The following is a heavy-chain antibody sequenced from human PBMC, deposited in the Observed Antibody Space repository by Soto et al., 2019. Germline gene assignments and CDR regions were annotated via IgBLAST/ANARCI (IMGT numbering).Heavy chain of an antibody. CDR1: GYTFTSYA. CDR3: ARGREGFGELN. J-gene: IGHJ4*02. D-gene: IGHD3-10*01. V-gene: IGHV1-3*01. CDR2: INAGNGNT. Sequence: QVQLVQSGAEVKKPGASVKVSCKASGYTFTSYAMHWVRQAPGQSLEWMGWINAGNGNTKYSHQFQGSVTITRVTSGSKAYMELSTLRFEDTAVYYCARGREGFGELNRGQGTLVTVSS.